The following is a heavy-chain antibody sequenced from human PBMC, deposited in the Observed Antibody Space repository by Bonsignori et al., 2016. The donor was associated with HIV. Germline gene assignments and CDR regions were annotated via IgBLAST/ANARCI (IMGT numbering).Heavy chain of an antibody. CDR2: IYHNGTT. CDR3: ARMDYGSGLNWVDT. V-gene: IGHV4-38-2*01. CDR1: GYSISRGYH. D-gene: IGHD3-10*01. Sequence: SQTLSLTCGVSGYSISRGYHWGWIRQPQEGLEWIGNIYHNGTTHHNPALKSRVTISVDTSKNQFSLKLSSVTAADTAVYYCARMDYGSGLNWVDTWGQGTLVTVSS. J-gene: IGHJ5*02.